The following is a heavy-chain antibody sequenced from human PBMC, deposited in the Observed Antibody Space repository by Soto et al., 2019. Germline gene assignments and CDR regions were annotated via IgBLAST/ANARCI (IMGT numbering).Heavy chain of an antibody. V-gene: IGHV3-30*18. Sequence: QVQLVESGGGVVQPGRSLRLSCAASGFTFSSYGMHWVRQAPGKGLEWVAVISYDGSNKYYADSVKGRFTISRDNSKNALYLQMNSLRAEDTAVYYCAKGVNGDDAFDIWGQGTMVTVSS. CDR3: AKGVNGDDAFDI. CDR2: ISYDGSNK. D-gene: IGHD3-10*01. CDR1: GFTFSSYG. J-gene: IGHJ3*02.